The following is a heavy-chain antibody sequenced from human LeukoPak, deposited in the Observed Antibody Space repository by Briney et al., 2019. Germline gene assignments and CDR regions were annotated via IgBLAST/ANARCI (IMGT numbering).Heavy chain of an antibody. D-gene: IGHD3-3*01. CDR3: AREDTYYDFWSGERYYYYMDV. CDR2: IYTSGST. V-gene: IGHV4-61*02. CDR1: GGSISSGSYY. J-gene: IGHJ6*03. Sequence: PSETLSLTCTVSGGSISSGSYYWSWIRQPAGKGLEWIVRIYTSGSTNYNPSLKSRVTMSVDTSKNQFSLKLSSVTAADTAVYYCAREDTYYDFWSGERYYYYMDVWGKGTTVTVSS.